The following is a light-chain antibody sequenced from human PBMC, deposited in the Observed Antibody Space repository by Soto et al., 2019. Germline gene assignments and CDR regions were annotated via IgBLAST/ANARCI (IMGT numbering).Light chain of an antibody. J-gene: IGKJ4*01. CDR2: GAS. V-gene: IGKV3-15*01. Sequence: DIVMTQSPATLSVSPGERATLSCRASQSVRSSFLAWSQQKPGQAPSLLIYGASTMAPGIPVRFSGSGSWTAFTLTINCLQSEDFAVYYCQQYSNWPLTVGGGTKV. CDR3: QQYSNWPLT. CDR1: QSVRSSF.